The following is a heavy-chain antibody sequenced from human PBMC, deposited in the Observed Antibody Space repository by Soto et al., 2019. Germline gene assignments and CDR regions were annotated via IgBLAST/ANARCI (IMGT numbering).Heavy chain of an antibody. V-gene: IGHV4-31*03. CDR1: GGPISSGGYF. J-gene: IGHJ6*02. CDR3: AREGAAPYYYYGMDV. Sequence: QVQLQESGPGLVKPSQTLSLTCTVSGGPISSGGYFWSWIRQHPGKGLEWIGFIYYSGSTYYNPSLKSRVTIAVDTSKNQCSLKLSSVTAADTAVYYCAREGAAPYYYYGMDVWGQGTTVTVSS. CDR2: IYYSGST. D-gene: IGHD6-6*01.